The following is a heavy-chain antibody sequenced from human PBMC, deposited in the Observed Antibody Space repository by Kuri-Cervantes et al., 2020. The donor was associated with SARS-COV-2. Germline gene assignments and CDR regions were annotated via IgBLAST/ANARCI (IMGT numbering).Heavy chain of an antibody. J-gene: IGHJ4*02. Sequence: GESLKISCAASGFTFSSYAMHWVRQAPGKGLEWVAVISYDGSNKYYADSVKGRFTISRDNSKNTLYLQMNSLRAADTAVYYCAKGPGSGWYYFDYWGQGTLVTVSS. CDR2: ISYDGSNK. CDR3: AKGPGSGWYYFDY. V-gene: IGHV3-30*04. D-gene: IGHD6-19*01. CDR1: GFTFSSYA.